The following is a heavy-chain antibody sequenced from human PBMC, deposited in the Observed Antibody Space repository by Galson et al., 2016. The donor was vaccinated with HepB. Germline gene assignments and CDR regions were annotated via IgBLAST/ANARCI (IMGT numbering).Heavy chain of an antibody. Sequence: SLRLSCAASEFSVSTNFIHWVRQAPGKGLEWVPLIYSGGNTYHADSVKGRFTISRDNSKNTVYLQMNSLKDEDTAVYYCASARKVFGPFDPWGQGTLVTGSS. CDR3: ASARKVFGPFDP. CDR2: IYSGGNT. D-gene: IGHD3-16*01. CDR1: EFSVSTNF. J-gene: IGHJ5*02. V-gene: IGHV3-53*01.